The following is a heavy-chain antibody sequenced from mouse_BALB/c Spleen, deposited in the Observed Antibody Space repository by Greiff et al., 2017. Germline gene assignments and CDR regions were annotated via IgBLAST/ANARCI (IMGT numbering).Heavy chain of an antibody. CDR1: GFTFSSYA. Sequence: EVKLMESGGGLVKPGGSLKLSCAASGFTFSSYAMSWVRQTPEKRLEWVASISSGGSTYYPDSVKGRFTISRDNARNILYLQMSSLRSEDTAMYYCARRYYYGNYAMDYWGQGTSVTVSS. CDR3: ARRYYYGNYAMDY. D-gene: IGHD1-1*01. J-gene: IGHJ4*01. V-gene: IGHV5-6-5*01. CDR2: ISSGGST.